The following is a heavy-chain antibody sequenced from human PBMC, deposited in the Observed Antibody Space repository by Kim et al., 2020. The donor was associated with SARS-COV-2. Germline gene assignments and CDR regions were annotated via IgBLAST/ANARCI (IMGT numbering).Heavy chain of an antibody. D-gene: IGHD3-10*01. J-gene: IGHJ4*02. Sequence: SETLSLTCTVSGGSISSYYWSWIRQPPGKGLEWIGYIYYSGSTNYNPSLMSRVTISVDTSKNQFSLKLSSVTAADTAVYYCARHGRGILLWFGDPDYWGQGTLVTVSS. CDR3: ARHGRGILLWFGDPDY. CDR1: GGSISSYY. CDR2: IYYSGST. V-gene: IGHV4-59*08.